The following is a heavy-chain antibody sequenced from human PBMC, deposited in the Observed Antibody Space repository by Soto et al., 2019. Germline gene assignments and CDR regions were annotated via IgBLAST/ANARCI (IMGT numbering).Heavy chain of an antibody. D-gene: IGHD2-15*01. V-gene: IGHV4-4*07. CDR3: ARGGSVVAAPNYYYYGMDV. CDR1: GGSISSYY. Sequence: SETLSLTCTVSGGSISSYYWSWIRQPAGKGLEWIGRIYTSGSTNYNPSLKSRVTMSVDTSKNQFSLKLSSVTAADTAVYYCARGGSVVAAPNYYYYGMDVWGQGTTVTVSS. J-gene: IGHJ6*02. CDR2: IYTSGST.